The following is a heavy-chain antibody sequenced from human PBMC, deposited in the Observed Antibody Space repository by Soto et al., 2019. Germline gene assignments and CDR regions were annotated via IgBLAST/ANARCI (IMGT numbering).Heavy chain of an antibody. Sequence: PSETLSLTCAVYGGSFSGYYWSWIRQPPGKGLEWIGEINHSGSTNYNPSLKSRVTISVDTSKNQFSLKLSSVTAADTAVYYCASSESYCSSTSCYTEKYYYYGMDVWGQGTTVTVSS. CDR3: ASSESYCSSTSCYTEKYYYYGMDV. J-gene: IGHJ6*02. D-gene: IGHD2-2*02. V-gene: IGHV4-34*01. CDR2: INHSGST. CDR1: GGSFSGYY.